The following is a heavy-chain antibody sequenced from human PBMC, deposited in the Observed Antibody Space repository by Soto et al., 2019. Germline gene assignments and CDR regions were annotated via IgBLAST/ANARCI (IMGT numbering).Heavy chain of an antibody. CDR1: GGTFSSYA. V-gene: IGHV1-69*13. CDR2: IIPIFGTA. J-gene: IGHJ4*02. Sequence: SVKVSCKASGGTFSSYAISWVRQAPGQGLEWMGGIIPIFGTANYAQKFQGRVTITADESTSTAYMELSSLRSEDTAVYYCARDRRAVAGLYFDYWGQGTLVTVSS. D-gene: IGHD6-19*01. CDR3: ARDRRAVAGLYFDY.